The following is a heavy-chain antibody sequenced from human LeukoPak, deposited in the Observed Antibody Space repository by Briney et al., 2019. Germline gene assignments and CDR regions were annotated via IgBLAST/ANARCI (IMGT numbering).Heavy chain of an antibody. J-gene: IGHJ6*03. CDR3: ARDLRSGAYYYFYMDV. CDR2: VSRNGGRT. CDR1: GFDFSSYG. Sequence: GGSLRLSCKASGFDFSSYGMHWVRQAPGKGLEYVAAVSRNGGRTYYANSVKGRFTISRDNSRNTLYLQMGSLRPEDTALYYCARDLRSGAYYYFYMDVWGNGTTVVVSS. D-gene: IGHD3-3*01. V-gene: IGHV3-64*01.